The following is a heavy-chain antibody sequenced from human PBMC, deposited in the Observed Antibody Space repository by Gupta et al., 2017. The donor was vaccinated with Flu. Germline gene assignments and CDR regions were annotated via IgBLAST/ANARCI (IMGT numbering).Heavy chain of an antibody. Sequence: QVQLQESGPGLVRPSETLSLTCTVSGASLPSGHYFWNWIRQSPEKGLEWLGNVHYSGTTDYNPSLKSRLAMSLDMSRNQVSLKLTSVTVADTAVYYCARDLGDGYTLAYWGQGTLVTVSS. CDR1: GASLPSGHYF. CDR3: ARDLGDGYTLAY. CDR2: VHYSGTT. V-gene: IGHV4-30-4*01. J-gene: IGHJ4*02. D-gene: IGHD5-24*01.